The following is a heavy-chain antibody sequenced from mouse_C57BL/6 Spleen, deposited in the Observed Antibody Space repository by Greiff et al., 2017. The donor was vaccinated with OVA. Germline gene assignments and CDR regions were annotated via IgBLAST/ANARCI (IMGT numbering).Heavy chain of an antibody. V-gene: IGHV1-85*01. CDR3: AREAVEPFDC. Sequence: QVQLKESGTELVKPGASVKLSCKASGYTFTRYEINWVKQRPGQGLGWIGWIYPSDGRNKYNEKFKGKATLTVDTSSRTAYMELHSLTSDDSAVYFCAREAVEPFDCWGHGTTLTVAS. J-gene: IGHJ2*01. CDR2: IYPSDGRN. D-gene: IGHD6-1*01. CDR1: GYTFTRYE.